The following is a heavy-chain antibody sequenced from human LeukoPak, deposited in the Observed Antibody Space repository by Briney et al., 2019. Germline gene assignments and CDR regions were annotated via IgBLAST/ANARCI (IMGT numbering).Heavy chain of an antibody. CDR2: VTSDGTGA. CDR3: ARVPAAAAGMGIDY. J-gene: IGHJ4*02. CDR1: GFTFSNYW. D-gene: IGHD6-13*01. Sequence: GGSLRLSCAASGFTFSNYWMHWVRHAPGKGLVWVSRVTSDGTGADYADSVRGRFTISRDNAKNTVYLHMNSLRAEDTAIYYCARVPAAAAGMGIDYWGQGTLVTVSS. V-gene: IGHV3-74*01.